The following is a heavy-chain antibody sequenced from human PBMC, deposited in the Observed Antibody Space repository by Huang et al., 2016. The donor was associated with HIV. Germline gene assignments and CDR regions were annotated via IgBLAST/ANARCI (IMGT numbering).Heavy chain of an antibody. CDR1: GYTFTNYV. CDR2: MNPNPGNP. Sequence: QVQLVQSGSELKKPGASVKVSCKASGYTFTNYVINWVGQAPGQGLEWMGWMNPNPGNPTSAQGFTGRCVFSVDTSVSTTYLQISSLTAEDTAVYYCARGGGTLDSWGQGTLVTVSS. J-gene: IGHJ4*02. CDR3: ARGGGTLDS. V-gene: IGHV7-4-1*02. D-gene: IGHD1-1*01.